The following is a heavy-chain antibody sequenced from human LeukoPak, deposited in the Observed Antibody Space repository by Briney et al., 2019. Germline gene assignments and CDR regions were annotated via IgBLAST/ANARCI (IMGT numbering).Heavy chain of an antibody. D-gene: IGHD2/OR15-2a*01. CDR2: ISTYNGNT. CDR1: AYTSPNYG. CDR3: ALSEIGAFCYYYRVV. V-gene: IGHV1-18*01. Sequence: GAAVKVSCKSSAYTSPNYGITWGRQAPGRGLGWMGWISTYNGNTQYSQTFQGRVTMTTDTPTKTVYMELSNPRYKATAVYYCALSEIGAFCYYYRVVWGKGTAVTVSS. J-gene: IGHJ6*03.